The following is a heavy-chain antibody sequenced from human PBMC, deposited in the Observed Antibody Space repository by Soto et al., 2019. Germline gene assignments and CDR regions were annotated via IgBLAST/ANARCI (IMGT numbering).Heavy chain of an antibody. CDR1: GFTFDDYA. J-gene: IGHJ6*02. CDR2: ISWNSGSI. Sequence: EVQLVESGGGLVQPGRSLRLSCAASGFTFDDYAMHWVRQAPGKGLEWVSGISWNSGSIGYADSVKGRFTISRDNAKNSLYLQMNSLRAEDTALYYCAKEWHEGEGLGATLADYYYGMDVWGQGTTVTVSS. D-gene: IGHD1-26*01. V-gene: IGHV3-9*01. CDR3: AKEWHEGEGLGATLADYYYGMDV.